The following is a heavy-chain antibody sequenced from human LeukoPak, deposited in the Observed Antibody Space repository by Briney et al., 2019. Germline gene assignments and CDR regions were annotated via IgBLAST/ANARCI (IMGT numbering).Heavy chain of an antibody. D-gene: IGHD3-16*01. Sequence: GGSLRLSCAASGSTFDDYAMHWVRQAPGKGLEWVSGISWNSGSIGYADSVKGRLTISRDNAKNSLYLQMNSLRAEDTALYYCAKDKGDDPPAWDAFDIWGQGTMVTVSS. J-gene: IGHJ3*02. V-gene: IGHV3-9*01. CDR3: AKDKGDDPPAWDAFDI. CDR2: ISWNSGSI. CDR1: GSTFDDYA.